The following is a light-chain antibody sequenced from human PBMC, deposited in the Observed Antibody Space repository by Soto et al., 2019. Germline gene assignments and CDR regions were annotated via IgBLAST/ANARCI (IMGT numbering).Light chain of an antibody. CDR1: ASNIGRDP. V-gene: IGLV1-44*01. J-gene: IGLJ1*01. CDR2: ENN. Sequence: QSLLTKPPSASGAPGQRVTISCSGSASNIGRDPVNWYQQVPGTAPKLLIYENNHRPSGVPDRFSGSKSGTSASLVISGLQSEDEAEYFCAGWDGSLKGFVFGTGTRSPS. CDR3: AGWDGSLKGFV.